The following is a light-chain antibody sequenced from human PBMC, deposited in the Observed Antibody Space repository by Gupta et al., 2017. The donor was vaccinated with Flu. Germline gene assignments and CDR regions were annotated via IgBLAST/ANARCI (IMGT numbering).Light chain of an antibody. Sequence: DIEMTQSPDSLAVSLGERATINCKSSQSVLYSPNNKNYLAWYQQKPGQPPKLLIYWASTRESGVPDRFSGSGSGTDFTLTISTLQAEDVAVYYCQQYYDTPWTFGQGTKVEIK. CDR3: QQYYDTPWT. CDR1: QSVLYSPNNKNY. CDR2: WAS. V-gene: IGKV4-1*01. J-gene: IGKJ1*01.